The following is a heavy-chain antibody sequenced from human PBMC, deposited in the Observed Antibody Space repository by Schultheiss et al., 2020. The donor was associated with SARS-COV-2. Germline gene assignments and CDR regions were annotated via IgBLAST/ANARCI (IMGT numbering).Heavy chain of an antibody. V-gene: IGHV2-70*12. Sequence: SGPTLVKPTQTLTLTCTFSGFSLSTSGMCVSWIRQPPGKALEWLARIDWDDNKHYSPSLKSRLTITKDTSKNQVVLTMTNMDPVDTATYYCAHRYYDFWSGYPTGGWFDPWGQGTLVTV. CDR1: GFSLSTSGMC. CDR2: IDWDDNK. CDR3: AHRYYDFWSGYPTGGWFDP. J-gene: IGHJ5*02. D-gene: IGHD3-3*01.